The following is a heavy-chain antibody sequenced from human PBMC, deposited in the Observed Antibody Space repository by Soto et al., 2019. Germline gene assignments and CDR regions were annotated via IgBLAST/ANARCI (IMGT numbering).Heavy chain of an antibody. CDR1: GYTFTSYG. D-gene: IGHD1-7*01. V-gene: IGHV1-18*04. Sequence: ASVKVSCKASGYTFTSYGISWVRQAPGQGLEWMGWISAYNGNTNYAKKLQGRVTMTTDTSTSTAYMELRSLRSDHTAVYYCARDKPLADWNYGGGDNWCDPWGQVTRLTISS. CDR2: ISAYNGNT. CDR3: ARDKPLADWNYGGGDNWCDP. J-gene: IGHJ5*02.